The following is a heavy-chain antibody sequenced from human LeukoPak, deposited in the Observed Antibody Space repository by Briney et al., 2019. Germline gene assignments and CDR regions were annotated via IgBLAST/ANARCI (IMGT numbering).Heavy chain of an antibody. Sequence: GGSLRLSCAASGFTFSSYWMSWVRQAPGKGLEWVANIKQDGSEKYYVDSVKGRFTISRDNAKNSPYLQMNSLRAEDTAVYYCARTPAAINIAAAATFDYWGQGTLVTVSS. CDR2: IKQDGSEK. D-gene: IGHD6-13*01. V-gene: IGHV3-7*01. J-gene: IGHJ4*02. CDR3: ARTPAAINIAAAATFDY. CDR1: GFTFSSYW.